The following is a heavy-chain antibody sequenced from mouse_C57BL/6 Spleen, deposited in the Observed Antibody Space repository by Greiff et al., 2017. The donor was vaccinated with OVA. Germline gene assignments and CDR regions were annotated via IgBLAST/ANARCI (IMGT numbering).Heavy chain of an antibody. D-gene: IGHD2-4*01. CDR1: GYTFTDYE. Sequence: QVQLQQSGAELVRPGASVTLSCKASGYTFTDYEMHWVKQTPVHGLEWIGAIDPETGGTAYNQKFKGKAILTADKSSSTAYMELRSLTSEDAAVYYCTRGERLRRGDYWGQGTTLTVS. V-gene: IGHV1-15*01. J-gene: IGHJ2*01. CDR2: IDPETGGT. CDR3: TRGERLRRGDY.